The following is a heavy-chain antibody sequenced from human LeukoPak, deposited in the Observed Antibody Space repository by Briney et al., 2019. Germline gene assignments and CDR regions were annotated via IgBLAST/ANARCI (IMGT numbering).Heavy chain of an antibody. V-gene: IGHV1-2*06. CDR2: INPNSGGT. Sequence: PRASVKVSXKASGYTFTDYYIHWVRQAPGQGLGWIGRINPNSGGTKYAQNFQGRVTMTRDTSISTAYMELSRLRSDDTAVYYCARDNGLGATVGDYWGQGTLVTVSS. CDR3: ARDNGLGATVGDY. D-gene: IGHD1-26*01. CDR1: GYTFTDYY. J-gene: IGHJ4*02.